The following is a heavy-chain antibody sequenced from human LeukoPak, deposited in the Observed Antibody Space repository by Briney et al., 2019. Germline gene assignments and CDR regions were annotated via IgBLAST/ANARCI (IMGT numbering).Heavy chain of an antibody. V-gene: IGHV4-38-2*02. CDR1: GYSIRSGFY. CDR2: IYHSGIT. CDR3: AGYCGGDCYSPRSDAFDI. D-gene: IGHD2-21*02. J-gene: IGHJ3*02. Sequence: SETLSLTCTVSGYSIRSGFYWGWIRQPPGKGLEWIGNIYHSGITYYTPSLKSRVTISVDTSKNQFSLKLSSVTAADTAVYYCAGYCGGDCYSPRSDAFDIWGQGTMVTVSS.